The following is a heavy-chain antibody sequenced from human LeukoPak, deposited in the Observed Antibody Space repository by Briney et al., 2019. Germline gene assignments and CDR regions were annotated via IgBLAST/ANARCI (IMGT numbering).Heavy chain of an antibody. Sequence: GGSLRLSCAASGFTFSSYAMSWVRQAPGKGLEWVANIKQDGSEKYYVDSVKGRFTISRDNAKNSLYLQMNSLRAEDTAVYYCASHPVAATNYWGQGTLVTVSS. CDR2: IKQDGSEK. CDR3: ASHPVAATNY. D-gene: IGHD2-15*01. J-gene: IGHJ4*02. V-gene: IGHV3-7*01. CDR1: GFTFSSYA.